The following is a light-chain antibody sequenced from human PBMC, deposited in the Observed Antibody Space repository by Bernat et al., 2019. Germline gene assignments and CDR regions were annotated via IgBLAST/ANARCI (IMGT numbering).Light chain of an antibody. CDR2: AAS. CDR1: QSISSY. CDR3: QQSYSSPRT. Sequence: DIQMTHSPSSLSASVGDRVTITCRASQSISSYLNWYQQKPGKAPKLLIYAASSLQSGVPSRFSGSGSGTDFTLTISSLQPEDFATYYCQQSYSSPRTFGQGTHLEIK. V-gene: IGKV1-39*01. J-gene: IGKJ2*02.